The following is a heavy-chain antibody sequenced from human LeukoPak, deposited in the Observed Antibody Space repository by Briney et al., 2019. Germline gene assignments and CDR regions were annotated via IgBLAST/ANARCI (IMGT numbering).Heavy chain of an antibody. CDR2: IIPIFGTA. CDR1: GGTFSSYA. J-gene: IGHJ3*02. Sequence: GSSVKVSCKASGGTFSSYAISWVRQAPGQGLVWMGGIIPIFGTANYAQKFQGRVTITADESTSTAYMELSSLRSEDTAVYYCARPGYSYGYHAFDIWGQGTMVTVSS. D-gene: IGHD5-18*01. CDR3: ARPGYSYGYHAFDI. V-gene: IGHV1-69*01.